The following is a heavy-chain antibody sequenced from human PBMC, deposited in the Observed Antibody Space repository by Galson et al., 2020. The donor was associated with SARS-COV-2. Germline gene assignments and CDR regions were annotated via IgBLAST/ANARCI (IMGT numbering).Heavy chain of an antibody. J-gene: IGHJ4*02. CDR1: SASMSMSSYY. V-gene: IGHV4-39*01. D-gene: IGHD6-19*01. CDR3: ARQRSSGWYGSGYYFDL. CDR2: VFHSGTT. Sequence: SETLSLTCNVFSASMSMSSYYWGWIRQPPGKGLEWIGSVFHSGTTYLNPSLKSRVTLSGDPSKNQFSIKVRSVTAADTAVYYCARQRSSGWYGSGYYFDLWGPGVLVTVSA.